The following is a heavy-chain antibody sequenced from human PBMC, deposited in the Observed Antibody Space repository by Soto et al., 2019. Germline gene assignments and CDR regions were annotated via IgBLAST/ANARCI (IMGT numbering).Heavy chain of an antibody. CDR3: ARDASGTTSFLVY. V-gene: IGHV3-33*01. Sequence: QAQLVESGGGVVQPGRSLRLSCEASGFRFGTSGMHWVRQAPGKGLERVSGIWLDGSERHYADSVKGRFTISRDNAKNTVFLQMNSLMVEDTAVYFCARDASGTTSFLVYGGQGNLGTVSS. CDR1: GFRFGTSG. J-gene: IGHJ4*02. D-gene: IGHD1-1*01. CDR2: IWLDGSER.